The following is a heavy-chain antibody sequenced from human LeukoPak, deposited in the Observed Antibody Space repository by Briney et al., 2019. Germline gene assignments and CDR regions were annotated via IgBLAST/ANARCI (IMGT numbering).Heavy chain of an antibody. V-gene: IGHV3-23*01. CDR2: ISASSGST. CDR3: AKDIIVVPAGSDAFDI. D-gene: IGHD2-2*01. J-gene: IGHJ3*02. CDR1: RFTFSNYA. Sequence: GGSLRLSCAASRFTFSNYAMSWIRQAPGKVLEWVSAISASSGSTYYADSVRGRFTISRDNSKNMLYLQMNGLRAEDTAIYYCAKDIIVVPAGSDAFDIWGQGTLVTVSS.